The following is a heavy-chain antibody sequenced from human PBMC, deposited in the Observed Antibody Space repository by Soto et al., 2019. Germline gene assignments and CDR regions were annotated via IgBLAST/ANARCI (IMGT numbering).Heavy chain of an antibody. Sequence: EVQLLESGGGLVQPGGSLRLSYAASGFTFSSYSMNWVRQAPGKGLEWVSSISSSSSYIYYADSVKGRFTISRDNAKNSLYLQMNSLRAEDTAVYYCARDYYDSSGYPIHFDYWGQGTLVTVSS. CDR2: ISSSSSYI. V-gene: IGHV3-21*01. CDR3: ARDYYDSSGYPIHFDY. J-gene: IGHJ4*02. D-gene: IGHD3-22*01. CDR1: GFTFSSYS.